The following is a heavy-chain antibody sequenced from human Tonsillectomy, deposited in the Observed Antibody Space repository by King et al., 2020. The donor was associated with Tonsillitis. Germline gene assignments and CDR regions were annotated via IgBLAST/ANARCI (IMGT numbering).Heavy chain of an antibody. J-gene: IGHJ3*02. V-gene: IGHV3-30*02. CDR2: IRYDGSNK. CDR3: AKPRARLYDSSGWFDAFDI. D-gene: IGHD6-19*01. Sequence: VQLVESGGGVVQPGRSLRLSCAASGFIFSSYGMHWVRQAPGKGLEWVAFIRYDGSNKYYADSVKGRFTISRDNSKNTLYLQMNSMRAEDTAVYYCAKPRARLYDSSGWFDAFDIWGQGTMVTVSS. CDR1: GFIFSSYG.